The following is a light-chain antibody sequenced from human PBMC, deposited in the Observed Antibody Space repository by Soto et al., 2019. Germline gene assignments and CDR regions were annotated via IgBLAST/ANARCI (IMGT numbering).Light chain of an antibody. V-gene: IGLV2-14*01. CDR3: TSYTSSSTYV. Sequence: QSALTQPASVSGSPGQSITVSCTGTSSDVGGYDYVSWYQQHPGNAPKLLISEVTNRPSGVSNRFSGSKSGNTASLTISWLQTEDEDDYYCTSYTSSSTYVFGTGTKVTVL. CDR1: SSDVGGYDY. J-gene: IGLJ1*01. CDR2: EVT.